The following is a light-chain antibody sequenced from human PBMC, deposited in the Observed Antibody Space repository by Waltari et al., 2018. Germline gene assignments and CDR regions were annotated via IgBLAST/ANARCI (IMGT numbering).Light chain of an antibody. CDR1: QSVSSSY. CDR2: GAS. Sequence: EIELTQSPGTLSLSPGERATLSCRASQSVSSSYLAWYQQKPGQAPRLLIYGASSRATGIPDRFSGSGSGTDFTLTISRLGPEDFAVYYCQQYGSSPYTFGQGTKLEIK. J-gene: IGKJ2*01. CDR3: QQYGSSPYT. V-gene: IGKV3-20*01.